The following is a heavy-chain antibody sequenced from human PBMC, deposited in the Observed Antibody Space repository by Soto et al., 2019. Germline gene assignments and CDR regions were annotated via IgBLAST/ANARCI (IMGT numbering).Heavy chain of an antibody. CDR3: ARDSADIVATIREYNWFGP. V-gene: IGHV1-46*01. CDR1: GYTFTSYY. CDR2: INPSGGST. Sequence: ASVKVSCKASGYTFTSYYMHWVRQAPGQGLEWMGIINPSGGSTSYAQKFQGRVTMTRDTSTSTVYMELSSLRSEDTAVYYCARDSADIVATIREYNWFGPWGQGTLVTVSS. D-gene: IGHD5-12*01. J-gene: IGHJ5*02.